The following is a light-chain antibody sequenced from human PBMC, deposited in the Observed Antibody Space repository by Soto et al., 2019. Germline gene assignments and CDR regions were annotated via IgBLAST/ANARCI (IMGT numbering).Light chain of an antibody. CDR3: QQYGNSPLT. V-gene: IGKV3-20*01. CDR2: GAS. CDR1: QSVSRNY. J-gene: IGKJ4*01. Sequence: EIVLTQSPGTLSLSPGERATLSCRASQSVSRNYLAWYQQKPGQAPRLLIYGASGRAPGFPDRFSGSGSGTDFTLTISRLEPEDFVVYYCQQYGNSPLTFGGGTKVEIK.